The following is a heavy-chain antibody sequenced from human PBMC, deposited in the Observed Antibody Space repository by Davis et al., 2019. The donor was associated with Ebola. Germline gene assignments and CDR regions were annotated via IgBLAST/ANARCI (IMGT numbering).Heavy chain of an antibody. Sequence: PSETLSLTCTVSGGSISSGSYYWSWIRQPAGKGLEWIGHIYTSGSTNYNPSLKSRVTISVDTSKNQFSLKLSSVTAADTAVYYCARNILGYCSGGSCYGGIVDYWGQGTLVTVSS. CDR3: ARNILGYCSGGSCYGGIVDY. CDR1: GGSISSGSYY. CDR2: IYTSGST. V-gene: IGHV4-61*09. J-gene: IGHJ4*02. D-gene: IGHD2-15*01.